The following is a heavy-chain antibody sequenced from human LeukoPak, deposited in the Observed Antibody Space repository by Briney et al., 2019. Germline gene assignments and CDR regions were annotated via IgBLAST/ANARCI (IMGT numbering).Heavy chain of an antibody. J-gene: IGHJ4*02. D-gene: IGHD3-16*01. CDR1: GYTFTNYG. V-gene: IGHV1-69*10. CDR2: VIPILGTP. CDR3: ARVERGGVLVV. Sequence: ASVKVSCKASGYTFTNYGISWVRQAPGQGLEWMGGVIPILGTPNYAQKFQGRVTITADKSTTTVSIDLRSLRSDDTAVYYCARVERGGVLVVWGPGTLVIVSS.